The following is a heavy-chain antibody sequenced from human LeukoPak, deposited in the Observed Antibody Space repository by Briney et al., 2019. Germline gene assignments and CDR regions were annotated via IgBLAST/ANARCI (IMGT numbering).Heavy chain of an antibody. CDR3: AKDECSGYDLGY. D-gene: IGHD5-12*01. Sequence: GRSLRLSCAASGFTFSSYGMHWVRQAPGKGLEWVAVISYDGSNKYYADSVKGRFTISRDNSKNTLYLQMNSLRAEDTAVYYCAKDECSGYDLGYWGQGTLVTVSS. J-gene: IGHJ4*02. V-gene: IGHV3-30*18. CDR2: ISYDGSNK. CDR1: GFTFSSYG.